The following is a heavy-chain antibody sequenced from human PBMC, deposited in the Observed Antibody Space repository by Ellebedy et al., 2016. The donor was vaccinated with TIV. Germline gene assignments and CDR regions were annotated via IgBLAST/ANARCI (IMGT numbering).Heavy chain of an antibody. CDR3: ARDSYCSSTSCHYYFDY. J-gene: IGHJ4*02. Sequence: GESLKISXAASGFTFSSYGMHWVRQAPGKGLEWVAVIWYDGSNKYYADSVKGRFTISRDNSKNTLYLQMNSLRAEDTAVYYCARDSYCSSTSCHYYFDYWGQGTLVTVSS. CDR1: GFTFSSYG. V-gene: IGHV3-33*08. CDR2: IWYDGSNK. D-gene: IGHD2-2*01.